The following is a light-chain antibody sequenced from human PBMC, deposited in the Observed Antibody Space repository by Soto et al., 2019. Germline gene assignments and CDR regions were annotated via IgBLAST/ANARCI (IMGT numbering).Light chain of an antibody. Sequence: SYELTQPPSVSVAPGKTARITCGGTNIGSKSVHWYQQKPGQAPVLGIYYDSDRPSGIPERFSGSNSGNTATLTISRVEAGDEADYYCQVWDSSSDHPGVFGGGTKLTVL. V-gene: IGLV3-21*04. CDR3: QVWDSSSDHPGV. J-gene: IGLJ2*01. CDR2: YDS. CDR1: NIGSKS.